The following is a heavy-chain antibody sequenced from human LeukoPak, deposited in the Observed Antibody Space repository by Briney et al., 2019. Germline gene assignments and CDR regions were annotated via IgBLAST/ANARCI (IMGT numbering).Heavy chain of an antibody. CDR1: GFTFYRHA. Sequence: GALRLPCAAPGFTFYRHAMHRVRQAPGKGPEGVAIISNDGSNKYHGESVKGRFTISRDNSKNTLYLQMDSLRGEDTAVYYCARDPVAVCLKSITMVRGVYYYMDVWGKGTTVTVS. CDR3: ARDPVAVCLKSITMVRGVYYYMDV. J-gene: IGHJ6*03. CDR2: ISNDGSNK. V-gene: IGHV3-30*01. D-gene: IGHD3-10*01.